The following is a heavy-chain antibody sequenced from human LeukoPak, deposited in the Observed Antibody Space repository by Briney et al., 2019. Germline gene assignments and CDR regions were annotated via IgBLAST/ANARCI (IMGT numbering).Heavy chain of an antibody. CDR1: GFTFSSYW. CDR2: IKQDGSEK. J-gene: IGHJ4*02. V-gene: IGHV3-7*01. CDR3: ARDLSDSYYDILTGYSGY. Sequence: GSLRLSCAASGFTFSSYWMSWVRQAPGKGLEWVANIKQDGSEKYYVDSVKGRFTISRDNAKNSLYLQMNSLRAEDTAVYYCARDLSDSYYDILTGYSGYWGQGTLVTVSS. D-gene: IGHD3-9*01.